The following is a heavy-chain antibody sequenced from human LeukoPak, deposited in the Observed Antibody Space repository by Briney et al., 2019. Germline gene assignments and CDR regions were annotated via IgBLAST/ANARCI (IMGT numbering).Heavy chain of an antibody. D-gene: IGHD1-7*01. CDR1: GFTFDGYA. CDR2: ISWNSGSI. CDR3: AKDSSPWNWPSSHFDY. J-gene: IGHJ4*02. Sequence: GGSLRLSCAASGFTFDGYAMHRVRQVPGKGLEWVSGISWNSGSIGYVDSVKGRFTISRDNAKNSLYLQMNSLRAEDTALYYCAKDSSPWNWPSSHFDYWGQGTLVTVSS. V-gene: IGHV3-9*01.